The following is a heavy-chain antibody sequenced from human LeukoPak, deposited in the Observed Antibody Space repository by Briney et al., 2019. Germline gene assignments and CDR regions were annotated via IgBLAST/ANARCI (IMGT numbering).Heavy chain of an antibody. CDR3: AKVRWDNSGWYYLDY. CDR2: ISYDGSNK. CDR1: GFTFSSYA. D-gene: IGHD6-19*01. Sequence: GGSLRLSCAASGFTFSSYAMHWVRQAPGKGLEWVAVISYDGSNKYYADSVKGRFTISRDNSKNTLYLQMNSLRAEDTAVYYCAKVRWDNSGWYYLDYWGQGTLVTVSS. V-gene: IGHV3-30*04. J-gene: IGHJ4*02.